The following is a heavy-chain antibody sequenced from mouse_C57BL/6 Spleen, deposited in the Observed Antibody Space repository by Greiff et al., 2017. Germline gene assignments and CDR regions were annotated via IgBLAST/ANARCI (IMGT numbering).Heavy chain of an antibody. Sequence: QVHVKQPGAELVKPGASVKLSCKASGYTFTSYWMHWVKQRPGQGLEWIGMIHPNSGSTNYNEKFKSKATLTVDKSSSTAYMQLSSLTSEDSAVYYCARNYYGSSLYFDYWGQGTTLTVSS. CDR3: ARNYYGSSLYFDY. V-gene: IGHV1-64*01. J-gene: IGHJ2*01. CDR1: GYTFTSYW. D-gene: IGHD1-1*01. CDR2: IHPNSGST.